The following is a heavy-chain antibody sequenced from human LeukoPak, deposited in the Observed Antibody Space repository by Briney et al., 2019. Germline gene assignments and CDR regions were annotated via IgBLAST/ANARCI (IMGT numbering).Heavy chain of an antibody. CDR1: GYNFTSYW. CDR3: ARGRCTSTNCYGDFDY. D-gene: IGHD2-2*01. CDR2: IYPGDSDT. V-gene: IGHV5-51*01. Sequence: GESLKISCKGSGYNFTSYWLGWVRHMPGKGLDWMGIIYPGDSDTRYSPSFQGQVTISADRSISTAYLQWGSLKASDTAMYYCARGRCTSTNCYGDFDYWGQGTLVTVSS. J-gene: IGHJ4*02.